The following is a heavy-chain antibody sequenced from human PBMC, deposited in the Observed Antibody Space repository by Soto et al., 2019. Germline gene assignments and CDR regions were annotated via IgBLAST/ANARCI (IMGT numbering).Heavy chain of an antibody. Sequence: PSETLSLTCTVSGGSITSYHWNWIRQPPGKGLEWIGYIYYSGNTNYNPSLKSRVAISVDTSKNQVSLKLNSVSAADTAVYSCAGVYGGDYDRPFDCWGQGTLVTVSS. CDR1: GGSITSYH. CDR2: IYYSGNT. CDR3: AGVYGGDYDRPFDC. D-gene: IGHD4-17*01. V-gene: IGHV4-59*01. J-gene: IGHJ4*02.